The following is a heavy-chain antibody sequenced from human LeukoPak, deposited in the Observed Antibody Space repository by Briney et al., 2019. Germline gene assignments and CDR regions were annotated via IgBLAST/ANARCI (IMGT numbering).Heavy chain of an antibody. CDR1: GCTFSSYA. V-gene: IGHV3-64*04. J-gene: IGHJ6*02. CDR3: ARDRGYAMDV. Sequence: GGSLRLSCSASGCTFSSYAMHWVRRASGKGLEYVSAISSNGGSTYYADSVKGRFTISRDNSQNTLYLQMNSLRAEDTAVYYCARDRGYAMDVWGQGTTVTVSS. CDR2: ISSNGGST. D-gene: IGHD1-1*01.